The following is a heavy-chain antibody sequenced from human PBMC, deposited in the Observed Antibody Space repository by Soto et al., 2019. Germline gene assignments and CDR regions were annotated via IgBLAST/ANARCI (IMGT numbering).Heavy chain of an antibody. CDR3: VRGSVYNWRGDF. V-gene: IGHV3-74*01. CDR2: INGDGRTT. J-gene: IGHJ4*02. D-gene: IGHD1-20*01. Sequence: EVQLVVSGGDLIQPGGTLRLSCAASGFTFSNYGMSWVRQARGKGLVWVSRINGDGRTTSYADSVKGRFTISRDNAKNTLSLQMNSLRAEDTAVYYCVRGSVYNWRGDFWGQGTLVTVSS. CDR1: GFTFSNYG.